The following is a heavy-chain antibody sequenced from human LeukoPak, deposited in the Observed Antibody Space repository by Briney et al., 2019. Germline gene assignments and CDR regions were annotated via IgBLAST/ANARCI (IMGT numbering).Heavy chain of an antibody. CDR2: IGGSGDTT. D-gene: IGHD2-2*01. CDR1: GFTFRNYA. Sequence: GGSLRLSCAASGFTFRNYALSWVRQAPGKGLEWVSAIGGSGDTTYYADSVKGRFTISRVNSKNTLYLQMNSLRPDDTAVYYCAKVGVRGCSSSTCFIYWGQGTLVTVSS. V-gene: IGHV3-23*01. J-gene: IGHJ4*02. CDR3: AKVGVRGCSSSTCFIY.